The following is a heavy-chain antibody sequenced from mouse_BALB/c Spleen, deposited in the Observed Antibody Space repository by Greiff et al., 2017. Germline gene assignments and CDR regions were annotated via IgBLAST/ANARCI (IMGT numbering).Heavy chain of an antibody. V-gene: IGHV14-3*02. Sequence: VQLQQSGAELVKPGASVKLSCTASGFNIKDTYMHWVKQRPEQGLEWIGRIDPANGNTKYDPKFQGKATITADTSSNTAYLQLSSLTSEDTAVYYCTRWVLRDFDYWGQGTTLTVSS. CDR3: TRWVLRDFDY. J-gene: IGHJ2*01. D-gene: IGHD2-3*01. CDR2: IDPANGNT. CDR1: GFNIKDTY.